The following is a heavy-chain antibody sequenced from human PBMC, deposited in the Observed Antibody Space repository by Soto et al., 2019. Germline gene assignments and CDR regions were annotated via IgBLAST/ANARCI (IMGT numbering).Heavy chain of an antibody. V-gene: IGHV4-59*01. CDR2: IYYSGNT. Sequence: SETLSLTCTVSGGSLSSYYWSWIRQPPGKGLEWIGYIYYSGNTKYSPSLKSRVTISLDTSKNQFSLKLSSVTAADTAVYYCARERGDGYNYDFDSWGQGTLVTVSS. J-gene: IGHJ4*02. CDR3: ARERGDGYNYDFDS. CDR1: GGSLSSYY. D-gene: IGHD5-12*01.